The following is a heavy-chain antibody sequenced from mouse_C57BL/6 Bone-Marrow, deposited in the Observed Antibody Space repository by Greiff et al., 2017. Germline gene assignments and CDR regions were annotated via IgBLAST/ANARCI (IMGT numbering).Heavy chain of an antibody. Sequence: EVKLMESGPGLVKPSQSLSLTCSVTGYSITSGYYWNWIRQFPGNKLEWMGYISYDGSHNYNPSLKNRISITRDTSKNQFFLKLNSVTTEDTATYDCARAYDYGGYFDVWGTGTTVTVSS. CDR3: ARAYDYGGYFDV. CDR1: GYSITSGYY. D-gene: IGHD2-4*01. V-gene: IGHV3-6*01. CDR2: ISYDGSH. J-gene: IGHJ1*03.